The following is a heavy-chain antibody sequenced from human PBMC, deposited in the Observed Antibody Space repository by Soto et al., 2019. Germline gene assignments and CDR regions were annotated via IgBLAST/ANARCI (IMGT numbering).Heavy chain of an antibody. CDR1: GFTFSNYG. J-gene: IGHJ4*02. V-gene: IGHV3-23*01. CDR3: AKGSPYSRGYHFFFDY. D-gene: IGHD3-22*01. Sequence: EVQLLESGRGLVQPGGSLRIYCAASGFTFSNYGMSCVRQAPGKGLEWVSAISGSGADTYYADSVKGRFTISRDNSKITLFLQMNSLRAEDTAVYYCAKGSPYSRGYHFFFDYWGQGTLVTVSS. CDR2: ISGSGADT.